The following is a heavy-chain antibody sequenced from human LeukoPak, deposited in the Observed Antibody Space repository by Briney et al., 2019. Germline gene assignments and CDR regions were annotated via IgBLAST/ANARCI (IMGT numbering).Heavy chain of an antibody. CDR1: GYTFTGYY. J-gene: IGHJ4*02. CDR2: INPNSGGT. V-gene: IGHV1-2*06. Sequence: GASVKVSCKASGYTFTGYYMHWVRQAPGQGLEWMGRINPNSGGTNYAQKFQGRVTMTRDTSTSTVYMELSSLRSEDTAVYYCVRGYTVDHWGQGTLVTVSS. CDR3: VRGYTVDH. D-gene: IGHD5-12*01.